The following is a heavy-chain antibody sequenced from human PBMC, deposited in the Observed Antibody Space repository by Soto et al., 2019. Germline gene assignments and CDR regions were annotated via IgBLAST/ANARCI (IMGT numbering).Heavy chain of an antibody. D-gene: IGHD3-3*01. CDR1: GFTFSIHG. Sequence: PGGSLRLSCAASGFTFSIHGMHWARQTPGKGLEWVAVISNDGNKKYYVESVEGRFSISRDNSKSIVYLQMNNVRIEDTAKYYCAKDKVPYYDFWSGQRWFDPWGQGTQVTVSS. V-gene: IGHV3-30*18. CDR2: ISNDGNKK. CDR3: AKDKVPYYDFWSGQRWFDP. J-gene: IGHJ5*02.